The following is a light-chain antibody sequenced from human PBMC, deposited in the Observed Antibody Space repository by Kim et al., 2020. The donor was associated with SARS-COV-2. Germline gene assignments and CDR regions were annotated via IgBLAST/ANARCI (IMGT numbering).Light chain of an antibody. J-gene: IGLJ3*02. V-gene: IGLV3-21*01. CDR2: YNI. CDR1: NIGSRS. Sequence: APGTTATISCGADNIGSRSVHWYHHKPGQAPLLVIDYNIDRPSGIPERFSGSNSGNTATLTISRVEAGDEADYYCQLWDTTSDQPVLGGGTKLTVL. CDR3: QLWDTTSDQPV.